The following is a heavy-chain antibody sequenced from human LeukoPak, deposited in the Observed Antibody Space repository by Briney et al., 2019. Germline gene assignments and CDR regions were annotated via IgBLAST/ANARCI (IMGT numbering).Heavy chain of an antibody. Sequence: TGGSLRLSCAASGFTFSSYGMHWVRQAPGKGLEWVAVISYDGSNKYYADSVKGRFTISRDNSKNTLYLQMNSLRAEDTAVYYCGTSYYYDSSGYSRLGPLDAFDIWGQGTMVTVSS. J-gene: IGHJ3*02. D-gene: IGHD3-22*01. V-gene: IGHV3-30*03. CDR3: GTSYYYDSSGYSRLGPLDAFDI. CDR1: GFTFSSYG. CDR2: ISYDGSNK.